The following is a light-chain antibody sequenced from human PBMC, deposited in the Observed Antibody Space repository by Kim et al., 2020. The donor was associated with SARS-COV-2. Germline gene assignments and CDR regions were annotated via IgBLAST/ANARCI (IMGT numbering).Light chain of an antibody. V-gene: IGLV6-57*04. J-gene: IGLJ3*02. CDR2: DDN. Sequence: LTQPHSVSGSPGKAVTISCTRSSGNIASDYVQWYQQRPGSAPITVVYDDNQTPSGVPDRFSGSVDSSSNSATLTISGLRTEDEADYYCQSFDGTNWVFGGGTQLTVL. CDR1: SGNIASDY. CDR3: QSFDGTNWV.